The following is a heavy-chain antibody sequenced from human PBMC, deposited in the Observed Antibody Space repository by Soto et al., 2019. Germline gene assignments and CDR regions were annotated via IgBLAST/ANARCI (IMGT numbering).Heavy chain of an antibody. CDR1: GGSISSGDYY. J-gene: IGHJ6*02. CDR3: ARGGFVAGLYNAMDA. D-gene: IGHD2-21*01. CDR2: IYYSGST. Sequence: SETLSLTCTVSGGSISSGDYYWGWIRQPPGKGLEWIGYIYYSGSTYYNPSLKSRVTISVDTSKNQFSLKLSSVTAADTAVYYCARGGFVAGLYNAMDAWGQGTAVTVSS. V-gene: IGHV4-30-4*01.